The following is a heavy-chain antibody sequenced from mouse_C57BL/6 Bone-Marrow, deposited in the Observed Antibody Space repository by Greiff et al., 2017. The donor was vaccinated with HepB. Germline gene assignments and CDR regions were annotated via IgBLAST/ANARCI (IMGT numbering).Heavy chain of an antibody. V-gene: IGHV1-59*01. CDR1: GYTFTSYW. D-gene: IGHD2-1*01. Sequence: VQLQQSGAELVRPGTSVKLSCKASGYTFTSYWMHWVKQRPGQGLEWIGVIDPSDSYTNYNQKFKGKATLTVDTSSSTAYMQLSSLTSEDSAVYYCAIWYLTGYWGQGTTLTVSS. J-gene: IGHJ2*01. CDR2: IDPSDSYT. CDR3: AIWYLTGY.